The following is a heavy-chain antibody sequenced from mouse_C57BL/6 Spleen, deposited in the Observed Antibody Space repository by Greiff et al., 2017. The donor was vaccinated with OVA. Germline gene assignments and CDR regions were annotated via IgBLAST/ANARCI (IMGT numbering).Heavy chain of an antibody. Sequence: QVQLQQSGAELVKPGASVKLSCKASGYTFTEYTIHWVKHRSGQGLEWIGWFYPGSGSIKYNEKFKDKATLTADKSSSTVYMELSRLTSEDSAVDFCARHEGRLTTGVPGFAYWGQGTLVTVSA. CDR3: ARHEGRLTTGVPGFAY. J-gene: IGHJ3*01. CDR2: FYPGSGSI. CDR1: GYTFTEYT. V-gene: IGHV1-62-2*01. D-gene: IGHD1-1*01.